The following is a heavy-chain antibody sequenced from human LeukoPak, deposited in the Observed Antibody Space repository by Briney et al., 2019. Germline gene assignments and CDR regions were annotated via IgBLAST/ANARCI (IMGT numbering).Heavy chain of an antibody. J-gene: IGHJ6*03. CDR2: IIPIFGTA. CDR1: GGTFSSYA. V-gene: IGHV1-69*05. Sequence: ASVKVSCKASGGTFSSYAISWVRQAPGQGLEWMGGIIPIFGTANYAQKFQGRVTITTDESTSTAYMELSSLRSEDTAVYYCARGSGSSSWYNLLYYYMDVWGKGTTVTVSS. D-gene: IGHD6-13*01. CDR3: ARGSGSSSWYNLLYYYMDV.